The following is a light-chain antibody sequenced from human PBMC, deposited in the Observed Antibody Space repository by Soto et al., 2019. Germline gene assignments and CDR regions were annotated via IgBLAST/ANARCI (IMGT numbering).Light chain of an antibody. V-gene: IGLV2-14*01. CDR1: SSDVGGNKY. Sequence: QSALTQPASVSGSPGQSITISCTGTSSDVGGNKYVSWYQQYPGKVPKLLINKVSNRPSGVSNRFSGSKSGNTASLTISGLVAEDEADYFCTSSTSDSLYVFGTGTKLTVL. CDR2: KVS. J-gene: IGLJ1*01. CDR3: TSSTSDSLYV.